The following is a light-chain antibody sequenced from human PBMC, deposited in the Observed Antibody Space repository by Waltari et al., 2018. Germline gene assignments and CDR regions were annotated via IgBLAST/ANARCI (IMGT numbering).Light chain of an antibody. CDR2: AAS. Sequence: DIQMTKSPSSLSASVGDRVTITCRASQSISSYLNWYQQKPGKAPKLLIYAASSLQSGVPSRFSGSGSGTEFTLTISSLQPEDFATYYCQQSYSTPGLTFGGGTKVEIK. CDR1: QSISSY. J-gene: IGKJ4*01. V-gene: IGKV1-39*01. CDR3: QQSYSTPGLT.